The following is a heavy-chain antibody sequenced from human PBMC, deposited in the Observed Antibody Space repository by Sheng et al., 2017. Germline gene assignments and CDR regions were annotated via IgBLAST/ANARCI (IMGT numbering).Heavy chain of an antibody. V-gene: IGHV4-34*01. J-gene: IGHJ4*02. CDR3: ARRNYGGRARGYFDY. CDR1: GGSFSGYY. Sequence: QVQLQQWGAGLLKPSETLSLTCAVYGGSFSGYYWSWIRQPPGKGLEWIGEINHSGSTNYNPSLKSRVTISVDTSKNQFSLKLSSVTAADTAVYYCARRNYGGRARGYFDYWGQGTLVTVSS. D-gene: IGHD4-17*01. CDR2: INHSGST.